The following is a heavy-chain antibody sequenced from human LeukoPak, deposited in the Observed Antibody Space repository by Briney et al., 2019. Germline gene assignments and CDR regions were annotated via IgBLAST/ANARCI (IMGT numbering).Heavy chain of an antibody. CDR1: GFTFSSYA. J-gene: IGHJ4*02. D-gene: IGHD6-13*01. CDR3: ARRVAAAGSYHFDY. V-gene: IGHV3-30-3*01. CDR2: ISYDGSNK. Sequence: PGGSLRLSCAASGFTFSSYAMHWVRQAPGKGLEWVAVISYDGSNKYYADSVKGRFTISRDNSKNTLYLQMNSLRAEDTAVYYCARRVAAAGSYHFDYWGQGTLVTVSS.